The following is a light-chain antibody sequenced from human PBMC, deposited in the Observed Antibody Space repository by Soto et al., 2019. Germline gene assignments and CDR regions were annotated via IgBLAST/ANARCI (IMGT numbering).Light chain of an antibody. CDR1: SSNVGSYDL. CDR2: EGT. V-gene: IGLV2-23*01. J-gene: IGLJ2*01. Sequence: QSVLTQPASVSGSPGQSITISCTGTSSNVGSYDLVSWYQQHPGEAPKLMIYEGTKRPSGVSNRFSGSKSANTASLTISGLQPEDAADYYCCSYARSDTMIFGGGTKVTVL. CDR3: CSYARSDTMI.